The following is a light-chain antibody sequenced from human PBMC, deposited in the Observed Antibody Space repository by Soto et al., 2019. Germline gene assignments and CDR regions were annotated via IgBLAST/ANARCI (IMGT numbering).Light chain of an antibody. Sequence: VGGYNYVSWYQQHPGKAPKLMIYDVSNRPSGVSNRFSGSKSGNTASLTISGLQAEDDAASCCRSYSSRRILYVFGTGTKVTV. CDR3: RSYSSRRILYV. V-gene: IGLV2-14*04. CDR1: VGGYNY. CDR2: DVS. J-gene: IGLJ1*01.